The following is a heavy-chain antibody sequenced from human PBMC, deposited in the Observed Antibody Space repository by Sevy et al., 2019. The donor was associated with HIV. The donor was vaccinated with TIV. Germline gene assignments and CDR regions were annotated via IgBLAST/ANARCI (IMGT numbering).Heavy chain of an antibody. D-gene: IGHD6-6*01. V-gene: IGHV3-9*01. CDR1: GFRFSDYA. CDR2: ISWNSVSL. Sequence: GGSLRLSCAASGFRFSDYAMHWVRQAPGKGLEWVSGISWNSVSLDYADSVKGRFTMSRDNAKNSLYLQMNRLRSEDTALYYWAKDNRPATMSNSSYYYYYGMDVWGQGTTVTVSS. J-gene: IGHJ6*02. CDR3: AKDNRPATMSNSSYYYYYGMDV.